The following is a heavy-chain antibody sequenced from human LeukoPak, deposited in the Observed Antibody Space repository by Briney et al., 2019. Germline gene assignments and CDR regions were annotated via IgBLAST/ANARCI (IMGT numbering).Heavy chain of an antibody. Sequence: GGSLRLSCAASGFTFSSYAMHWVRQAPGKGLEGVAFISYDRSNKYYADSVKGRFTISRDNSKNTLYLQMNSLRAEDTAVYYCASLHAPPPNYFDYWGQGTLVTVSS. J-gene: IGHJ4*02. CDR3: ASLHAPPPNYFDY. CDR1: GFTFSSYA. CDR2: ISYDRSNK. V-gene: IGHV3-30*04.